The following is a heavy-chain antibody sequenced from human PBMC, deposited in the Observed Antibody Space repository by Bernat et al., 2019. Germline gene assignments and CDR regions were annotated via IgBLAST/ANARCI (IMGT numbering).Heavy chain of an antibody. CDR2: ISYDGSNK. V-gene: IGHV3-30*18. D-gene: IGHD6-19*01. CDR1: GFTFSSYG. CDR3: AKVFEMYSSGWSTLPHLDY. Sequence: QVQLVESGGGVVQPGGSPRLSCEASGFTFSSYGMHWVRQAPGKGLEWVAVISYDGSNKYYGDSVKGRFTISRDNSKNTLYLQMNSLRAEDTAVYYCAKVFEMYSSGWSTLPHLDYWGQGSLVTVSS. J-gene: IGHJ4*02.